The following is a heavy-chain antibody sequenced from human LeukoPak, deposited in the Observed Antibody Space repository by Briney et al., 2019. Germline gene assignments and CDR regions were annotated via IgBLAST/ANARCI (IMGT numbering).Heavy chain of an antibody. CDR2: IYPGDSDT. J-gene: IGHJ5*02. Sequence: GESLKISCKGSGYSFTSYWIGWVRQMPGKGLEWMGIIYPGDSDTRYSPSFQGQVTISADKSISTAYLQWSSLKASDTAMYYCARAPRRNYDFWSGYYFYWFDRWGQGTLVTVSS. D-gene: IGHD3-3*01. CDR1: GYSFTSYW. CDR3: ARAPRRNYDFWSGYYFYWFDR. V-gene: IGHV5-51*01.